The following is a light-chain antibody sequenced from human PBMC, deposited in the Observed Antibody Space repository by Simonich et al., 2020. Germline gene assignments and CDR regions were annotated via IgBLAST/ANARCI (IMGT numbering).Light chain of an antibody. Sequence: EIVLTQSPATLSLSRGERATLSCRASQSVSSYLAWYQQKPGQAPRLLIYDASNRATGIPARVSGSGSGTDFTLTISSLEPEDFAVYYCQQRSNWPTFGQGTRLEIK. CDR3: QQRSNWPT. CDR2: DAS. J-gene: IGKJ5*01. V-gene: IGKV3-11*01. CDR1: QSVSSY.